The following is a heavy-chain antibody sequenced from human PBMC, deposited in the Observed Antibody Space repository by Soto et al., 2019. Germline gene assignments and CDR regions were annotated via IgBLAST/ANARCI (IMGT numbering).Heavy chain of an antibody. CDR2: ISAHNGNT. V-gene: IGHV1-18*01. CDR3: GRGRYGDY. D-gene: IGHD1-1*01. J-gene: IGHJ4*02. CDR1: GYAFTTYG. Sequence: QVHLVQSGAEVKKPGASVKVSCKGSGYAFTTYGITWVRQAPGQGLEWMGWISAHNGNTNHAHKLEGRVTVTRDTSTSTAYMELRSLISDDTGVYYCGRGRYGDYWGQGALVTVSS.